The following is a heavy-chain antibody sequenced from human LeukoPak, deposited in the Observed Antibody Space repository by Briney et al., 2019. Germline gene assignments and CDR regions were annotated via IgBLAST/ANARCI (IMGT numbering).Heavy chain of an antibody. V-gene: IGHV3-21*01. J-gene: IGHJ5*02. CDR2: ISSSSSYI. CDR3: ARAKVEVRGVIIRNWFDP. Sequence: PGGSLRLSCAASGFTFSSYSMNWVCQAPGKGLERVSSISSSSSYIYYADSVKGRFTISRDNAKNSLYLQMSSLRAEDTAVYYCARAKVEVRGVIIRNWFDPWGQGTLVTVSS. CDR1: GFTFSSYS. D-gene: IGHD3-10*01.